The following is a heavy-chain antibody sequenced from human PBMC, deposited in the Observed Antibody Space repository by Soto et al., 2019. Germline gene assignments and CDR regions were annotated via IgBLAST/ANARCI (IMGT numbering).Heavy chain of an antibody. J-gene: IGHJ6*04. D-gene: IGHD3-10*01. V-gene: IGHV3-64*07. CDR3: ARAGFYYGSGSYGYGMDF. CDR2: ISPNGGST. Sequence: EVQLVESGGGLVQPGGSLRLSCAASGFSFSSYAMHWVRQAPGTGLEYVSVISPNGGSTYYSDSVKGRFTISRDNSKNTLYLQMGSLRAEDMAVYYCARAGFYYGSGSYGYGMDFWGKGTSVTVSS. CDR1: GFSFSSYA.